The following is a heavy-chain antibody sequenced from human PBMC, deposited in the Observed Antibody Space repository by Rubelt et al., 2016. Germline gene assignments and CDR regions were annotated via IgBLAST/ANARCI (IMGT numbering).Heavy chain of an antibody. CDR3: ARVGIQPWLVRPSFFDY. J-gene: IGHJ4*02. CDR1: GGSISSSSYY. Sequence: QLQLQESGPGLVKPSETLSLTCTVSGGSISSSSYYWGWIRQPPGKGLEWIGSIYYSGSTYYNPSLKSRVTISRDTSKNRFSLKLRSVSAADTAVYFCARVGIQPWLVRPSFFDYWGQGTLVTVAS. D-gene: IGHD5-18*01. CDR2: IYYSGST. V-gene: IGHV4-39*07.